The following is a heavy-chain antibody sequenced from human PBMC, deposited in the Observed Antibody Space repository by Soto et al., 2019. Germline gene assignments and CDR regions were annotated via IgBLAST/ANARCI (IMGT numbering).Heavy chain of an antibody. V-gene: IGHV3-33*01. J-gene: IGHJ4*02. CDR3: ARDYDSSGYPRYYFDY. CDR1: GFTFSSYG. Sequence: QVQLVESGGGVVQPGRSLRLSCAGSGFTFSSYGMHWVRQAPGKGLEWVAVIWYDGSNKYYADSVKGRFTISRDNSKNTLYLQMNSLRAEDTAVDYCARDYDSSGYPRYYFDYWGQGTLVTVSS. D-gene: IGHD3-22*01. CDR2: IWYDGSNK.